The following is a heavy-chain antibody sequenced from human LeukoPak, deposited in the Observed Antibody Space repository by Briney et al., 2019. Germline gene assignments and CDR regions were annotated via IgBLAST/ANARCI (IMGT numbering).Heavy chain of an antibody. J-gene: IGHJ3*02. D-gene: IGHD1-26*01. CDR2: INPNSGGT. CDR3: ASRIVGATSAFDI. V-gene: IGHV1-2*02. Sequence: ASVKVSCKASGYTFTGYYMHWVRQAPGQGLEWMGWINPNSGGTNYAQKFQGRVTMTRDTSISTVYMELSRLRSDDTAVYYCASRIVGATSAFDIWGQGTMVTVSS. CDR1: GYTFTGYY.